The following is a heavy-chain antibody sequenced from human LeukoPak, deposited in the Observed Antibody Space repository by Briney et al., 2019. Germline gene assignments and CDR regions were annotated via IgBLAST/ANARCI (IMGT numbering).Heavy chain of an antibody. J-gene: IGHJ4*02. CDR3: ARLLVVTAPFDC. Sequence: GRSLRLSCAASGFTFSSYGMHWVHQAPGKGLEWVAVISYDGSNKYYADSVKGRFTISRDNSKNTLYLQMNSLRAEDTAVYYCARLLVVTAPFDCWGQGTLVTVSS. CDR1: GFTFSSYG. V-gene: IGHV3-30*03. D-gene: IGHD2-21*02. CDR2: ISYDGSNK.